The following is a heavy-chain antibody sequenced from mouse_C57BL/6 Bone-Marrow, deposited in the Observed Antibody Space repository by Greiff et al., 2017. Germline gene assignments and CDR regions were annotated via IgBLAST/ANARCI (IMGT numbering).Heavy chain of an antibody. CDR1: GYTFTSYG. J-gene: IGHJ1*03. V-gene: IGHV1-81*01. CDR3: ARAGYGNSWDFEV. CDR2: IYPRSGDT. Sequence: QVQLQQSGAELARPGASVKLSCKASGYTFTSYGISWVKQRTGQGLEWIGEIYPRSGDTHYNEKFKGKATLTADKSSSTAYMELRSLTSEDSAVDVGARAGYGNSWDFEVWGTGTTVTVSS. D-gene: IGHD2-1*01.